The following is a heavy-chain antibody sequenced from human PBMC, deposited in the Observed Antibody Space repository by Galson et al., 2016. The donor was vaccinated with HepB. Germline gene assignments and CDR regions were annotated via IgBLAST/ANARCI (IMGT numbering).Heavy chain of an antibody. D-gene: IGHD4-23*01. CDR3: ARYGGNSVYYYGMDV. V-gene: IGHV4-4*02. Sequence: CAVSGGSITSSNWWSWVRQPPTRGLEWIGEIYPSGSTNYNPSLESRVTMSVDKSKNLFSLTLSSVTAADTAVYYCARYGGNSVYYYGMDVWGQGTTVTVSS. J-gene: IGHJ6*02. CDR2: IYPSGST. CDR1: GGSITSSNW.